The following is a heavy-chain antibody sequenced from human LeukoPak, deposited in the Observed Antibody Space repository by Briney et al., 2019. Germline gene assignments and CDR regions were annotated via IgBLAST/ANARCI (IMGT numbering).Heavy chain of an antibody. D-gene: IGHD3-9*01. V-gene: IGHV3-73*01. CDR1: GFTFSGSA. CDR2: IRTKDNSYAT. CDR3: TRHDILTGPDDY. J-gene: IGHJ4*02. Sequence: GGSLRLSCAASGFTFSGSAMHWVRQASGKGLEWLGRIRTKDNSYATAYAASVTGRFTISRDDSKNTAYLQMNSLKSEGTAVYYCTRHDILTGPDDYWGQGTLVTVSS.